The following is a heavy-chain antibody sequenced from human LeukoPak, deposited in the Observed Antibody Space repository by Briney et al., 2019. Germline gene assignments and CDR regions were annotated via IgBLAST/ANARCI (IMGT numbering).Heavy chain of an antibody. V-gene: IGHV3-33*06. J-gene: IGHJ4*02. D-gene: IGHD6-13*01. CDR2: IWYDGSNK. Sequence: PWGSLRLSCAASGFTFSSYGMHWVRQAPGKGLEWVAVIWYDGSNKYYADSVKGRFTISRDNSKNTLYLQMNSLRAEDTAVYYCAKDLVKAAADTDYWGQGTLVTVSS. CDR3: AKDLVKAAADTDY. CDR1: GFTFSSYG.